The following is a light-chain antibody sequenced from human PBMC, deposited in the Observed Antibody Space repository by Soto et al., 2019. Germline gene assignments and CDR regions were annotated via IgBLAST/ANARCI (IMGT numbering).Light chain of an antibody. V-gene: IGLV2-14*01. CDR3: GSYTGSRSWV. CDR2: EVS. CDR1: SSDVGGYNY. J-gene: IGLJ3*02. Sequence: QSALTQPASVSGSPGQSIIISCTGTSSDVGGYNYVSWYQQHPGKAPKLMIYEVSNRPSGVSNRFSGSKSGNTASLTISGLQAEDEADYYCGSYTGSRSWVFGGGTKVTVL.